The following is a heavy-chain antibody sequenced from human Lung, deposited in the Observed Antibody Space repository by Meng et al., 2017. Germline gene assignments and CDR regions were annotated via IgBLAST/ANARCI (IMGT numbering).Heavy chain of an antibody. J-gene: IGHJ4*02. Sequence: QVQLQQWVVGLLKPSETLSLTCVVAGGSFSDYYWSWIRQPPGKGLEWIGEINHSGSTNYNPSLESRVTISVDTSQNNISLKLSSVTAADSAVYYCARGPTTMAHDFDYWGQGTLVTVSS. CDR1: GGSFSDYY. V-gene: IGHV4-34*01. CDR2: INHSGST. D-gene: IGHD4-11*01. CDR3: ARGPTTMAHDFDY.